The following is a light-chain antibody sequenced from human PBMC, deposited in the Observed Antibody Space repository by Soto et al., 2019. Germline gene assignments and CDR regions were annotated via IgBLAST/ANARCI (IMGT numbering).Light chain of an antibody. CDR1: QSVSSK. J-gene: IGKJ1*01. Sequence: EIVITQSPATLYVSPGEGATLSCRASQSVSSKLAWYQQKPGQAPRVLIYGASTRETGIPARFIGSGSGTECTRIISSLQSEDSAIDYCQQYNSWMWTFGQGTKVDI. CDR2: GAS. CDR3: QQYNSWMWT. V-gene: IGKV3-15*01.